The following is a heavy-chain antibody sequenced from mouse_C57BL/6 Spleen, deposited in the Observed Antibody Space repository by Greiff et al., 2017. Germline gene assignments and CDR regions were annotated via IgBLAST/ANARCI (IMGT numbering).Heavy chain of an antibody. V-gene: IGHV1-20*01. Sequence: VQLQQSGPELVKPGDSVKISCKASGYSFTGYFMNWVMQSHGKSLEWIGRINPYNGDTFYNQKFKGKATLTVDKSSSTAHMELRSLTSEDSAGYYCARDDYDGGNYFDYWGQGTTLTVSS. J-gene: IGHJ2*01. D-gene: IGHD2-4*01. CDR1: GYSFTGYF. CDR3: ARDDYDGGNYFDY. CDR2: INPYNGDT.